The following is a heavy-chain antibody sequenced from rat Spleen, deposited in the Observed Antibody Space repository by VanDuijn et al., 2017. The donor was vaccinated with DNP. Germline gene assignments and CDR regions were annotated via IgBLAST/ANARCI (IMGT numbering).Heavy chain of an antibody. V-gene: IGHV2-6*01. CDR2: ISSGGGT. Sequence: QVQLKESGPGLVQPSQTLSLTCTVAGFSLTSYNVHWVRQPPGKGLEWIAAISSGGGTYYNSALKSRLSIRRDTSRNQVFLKMNSVQTEDTAMYFCAVLGRYYWGHGVMVTVSS. CDR1: GFSLTSYN. CDR3: AVLGRYY. J-gene: IGHJ2*01.